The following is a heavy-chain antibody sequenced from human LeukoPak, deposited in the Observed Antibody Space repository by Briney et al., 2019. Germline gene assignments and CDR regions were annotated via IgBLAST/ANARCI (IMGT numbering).Heavy chain of an antibody. CDR2: INSDGSST. CDR3: AKGYSGYDSALDY. Sequence: GGSLRLSCAASGFTFSSYWMHWVRQAPGKGLVWVSRINSDGSSTSYADSVKGRFTISRDNAKNTLYLQMNSLRAEDTAVYYCAKGYSGYDSALDYWGQGTLVTVSS. CDR1: GFTFSSYW. J-gene: IGHJ4*02. V-gene: IGHV3-74*01. D-gene: IGHD5-12*01.